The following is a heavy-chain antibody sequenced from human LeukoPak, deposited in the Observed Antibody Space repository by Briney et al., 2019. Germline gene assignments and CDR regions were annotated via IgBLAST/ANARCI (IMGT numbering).Heavy chain of an antibody. Sequence: GGSLRLSCAASRFTFSTYAMSWVRQAPGKGLEWVANIKQDGSEKYYVDSVKGRFTISRDNAKNSLYLQMNSLRAEDTAVYYCARDPLGSYGNDYWGQGTLVTVSS. D-gene: IGHD1-26*01. CDR3: ARDPLGSYGNDY. CDR2: IKQDGSEK. CDR1: RFTFSTYA. J-gene: IGHJ4*02. V-gene: IGHV3-7*01.